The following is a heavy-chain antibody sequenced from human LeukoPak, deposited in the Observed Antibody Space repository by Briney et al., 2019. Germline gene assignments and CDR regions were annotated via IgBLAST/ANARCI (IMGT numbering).Heavy chain of an antibody. D-gene: IGHD3-22*01. V-gene: IGHV1-3*01. CDR3: ARGSARITMIVDFDY. CDR2: INAGNGNT. CDR1: GYTFTSYA. Sequence: ASVKVSCKASGYTFTSYAMHWERQAPGQRLEWMGWINAGNGNTKYSQKFQGRVTITRDTSASTAYMELSSLRSEDTAVYYCARGSARITMIVDFDYWGQGTLVTVSS. J-gene: IGHJ4*02.